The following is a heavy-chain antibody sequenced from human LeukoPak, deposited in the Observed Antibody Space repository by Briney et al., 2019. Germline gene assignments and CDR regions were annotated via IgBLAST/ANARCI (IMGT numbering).Heavy chain of an antibody. CDR1: GLIFSSYW. V-gene: IGHV3-74*01. Sequence: PGGSLRLSCAASGLIFSSYWMHWVRHAPGKGLAWVSRINTDGSSTSYADSVKGRFIISRDNSKNTVYLQMNSLRAEDTAVYYCAKDLAVVPGLDAFDVWGQGTMVTVSS. J-gene: IGHJ3*01. D-gene: IGHD3-22*01. CDR3: AKDLAVVPGLDAFDV. CDR2: INTDGSST.